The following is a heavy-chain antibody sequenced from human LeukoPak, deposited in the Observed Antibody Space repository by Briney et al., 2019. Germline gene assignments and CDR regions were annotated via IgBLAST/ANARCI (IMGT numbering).Heavy chain of an antibody. Sequence: GGSLRLSCAASGFTFSSYAMSWVRQAPGKGLEWVSYISSSSSTIYYADSVKGRFTISRDNAKNSLYLQMNSLRAEDTAVYYCARDVFPGYYYDSSGPDAFDIWGQGTMVTVSS. J-gene: IGHJ3*02. V-gene: IGHV3-48*01. D-gene: IGHD3-22*01. CDR3: ARDVFPGYYYDSSGPDAFDI. CDR1: GFTFSSYA. CDR2: ISSSSSTI.